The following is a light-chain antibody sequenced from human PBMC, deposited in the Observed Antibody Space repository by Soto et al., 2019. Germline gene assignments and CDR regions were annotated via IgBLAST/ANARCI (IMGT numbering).Light chain of an antibody. CDR1: QGIGDD. J-gene: IGKJ4*01. V-gene: IGKV1-17*01. CDR3: LQYHGYPLT. Sequence: DVQMTQSPSSLSACVGDRVTITCRASQGIGDDLGWYQHKPGKAPKLLIHTASILEDGVPSSFSGSGSGTEFTLTISRLQPEDFATYYCLQYHGYPLTFGGGTKVEIK. CDR2: TAS.